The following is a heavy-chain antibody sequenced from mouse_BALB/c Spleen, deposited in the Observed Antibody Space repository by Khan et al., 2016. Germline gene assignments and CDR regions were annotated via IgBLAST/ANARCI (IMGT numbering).Heavy chain of an antibody. J-gene: IGHJ3*01. CDR1: GFSLTNSG. CDR3: ARDDQDYDAWFAS. CDR2: IWPGGST. Sequence: QVQLKQSGPGLVAPPQSLSITCTVSGFSLTNSGVHWIRQPPGKGLEWLGVIWPGGSTDYNSALMSRLSITKDNSQNQVFLKMISLQTDDTAMYYCARDDQDYDAWFASWGQGTLVIVAA. D-gene: IGHD2-4*01. V-gene: IGHV2-9*02.